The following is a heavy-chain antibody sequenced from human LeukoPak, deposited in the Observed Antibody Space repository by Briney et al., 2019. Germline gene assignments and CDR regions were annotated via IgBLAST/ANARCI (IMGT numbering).Heavy chain of an antibody. V-gene: IGHV1-69*05. CDR3: ARAPEYYYGSGSYYAFDI. CDR1: GGTFSSYA. Sequence: WASVKVSCKASGGTFSSYAISWVRQAPGQGLEWMGGIIPIFGTANYAQKFQGRVTITTDESTSTAYMELSSLRSEDTAVYYCARAPEYYYGSGSYYAFDIWGQGQWSPSLQ. D-gene: IGHD3-10*01. CDR2: IIPIFGTA. J-gene: IGHJ3*02.